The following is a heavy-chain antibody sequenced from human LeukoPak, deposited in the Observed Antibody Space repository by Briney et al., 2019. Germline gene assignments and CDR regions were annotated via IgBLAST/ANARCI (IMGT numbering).Heavy chain of an antibody. J-gene: IGHJ3*02. CDR3: ARDTAAAGTSWDAFDI. CDR1: GGSISSYY. CDR2: IHYSGST. Sequence: SETLSLTCTVSGGSISSYYWSWIRQHPGKGLEWIGNIHYSGSTNYNPSLKSRVTISLDKSRNQFSLKMSSVTAADTAVYYCARDTAAAGTSWDAFDIWGQGTMVTVSS. D-gene: IGHD6-13*01. V-gene: IGHV4-59*12.